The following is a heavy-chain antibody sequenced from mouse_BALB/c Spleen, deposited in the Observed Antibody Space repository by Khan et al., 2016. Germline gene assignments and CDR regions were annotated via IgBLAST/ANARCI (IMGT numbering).Heavy chain of an antibody. Sequence: QVQLKQSGPGLVAPSQSLSITCTVSGFSLTTYGVHWVRQPPGKGLEWLGVIWAGGSTNYNSALMYRLSISKDNSKSQVFLKMNSLQNDDTATYYCARDRYYGTSYFDYWGQGTALTVSS. J-gene: IGHJ2*01. V-gene: IGHV2-9*02. CDR1: GFSLTTYG. CDR2: IWAGGST. CDR3: ARDRYYGTSYFDY. D-gene: IGHD1-1*01.